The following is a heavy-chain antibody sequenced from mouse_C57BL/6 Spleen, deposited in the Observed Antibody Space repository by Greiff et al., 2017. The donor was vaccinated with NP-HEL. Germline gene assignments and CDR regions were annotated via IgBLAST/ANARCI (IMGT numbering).Heavy chain of an antibody. J-gene: IGHJ2*01. CDR3: ARVGYDYDYFDY. CDR1: GYAFSSSW. Sequence: VQLQQSGPELVKPGASVKISCKASGYAFSSSWMNWVKQRPGKGLEWIGRIYPGDGDTNYNGKFKGKATLTADKSSSTAYMQLSSLTSEDSAVYFCARVGYDYDYFDYWGQGTTLTVSS. D-gene: IGHD2-4*01. V-gene: IGHV1-82*01. CDR2: IYPGDGDT.